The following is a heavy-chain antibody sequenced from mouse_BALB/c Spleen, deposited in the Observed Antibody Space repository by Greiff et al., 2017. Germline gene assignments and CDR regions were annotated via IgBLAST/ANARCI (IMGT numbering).Heavy chain of an antibody. Sequence: QVQLQQPGAELVRPGASVKLSCKASGYTFTSYWINWVKQRPGQGLEWIGNIYPSDSYTNYNQKFKDKATLTVDKSSSTAYMQLSSPTSEDSAVYYCTRWLLRDYYAMDYWGQGTSVTVSA. CDR2: IYPSDSYT. V-gene: IGHV1-69*02. CDR3: TRWLLRDYYAMDY. CDR1: GYTFTSYW. J-gene: IGHJ4*01. D-gene: IGHD2-3*01.